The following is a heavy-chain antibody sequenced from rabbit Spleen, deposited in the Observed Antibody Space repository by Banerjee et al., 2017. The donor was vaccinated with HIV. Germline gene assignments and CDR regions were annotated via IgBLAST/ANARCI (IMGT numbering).Heavy chain of an antibody. V-gene: IGHV1S45*01. Sequence: QEQLVESGGGLVQPGGSLKLSCKASGFDFSTYSMSWVRQAPGKGLEWIGCIKTSDSRTYDATWAKGRFTISKTSSTTVTLQMTSLTAADTATYFCARETSSGWGIVSFYFSLWGQGTLVTVS. J-gene: IGHJ4*01. CDR1: GFDFSTYS. CDR3: ARETSSGWGIVSFYFSL. CDR2: IKTSDSRT. D-gene: IGHD4-1*01.